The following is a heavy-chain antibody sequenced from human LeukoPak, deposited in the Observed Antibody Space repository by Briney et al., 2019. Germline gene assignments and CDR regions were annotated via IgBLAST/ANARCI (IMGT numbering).Heavy chain of an antibody. Sequence: GGSLRLSCAASGFTFSSYGMHWVRQAPGKGLEWVAVISYDGSNKYYADSVKGRFTISRGNSRNTLYLQMNSLRAEDTAVYYCAKDRGSIAAGGSDYWGQGTLVTVSS. CDR2: ISYDGSNK. CDR1: GFTFSSYG. D-gene: IGHD6-13*01. CDR3: AKDRGSIAAGGSDY. J-gene: IGHJ4*02. V-gene: IGHV3-30*18.